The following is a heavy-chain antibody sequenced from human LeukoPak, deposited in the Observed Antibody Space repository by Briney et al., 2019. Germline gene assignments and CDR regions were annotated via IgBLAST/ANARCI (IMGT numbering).Heavy chain of an antibody. CDR2: INHSGST. D-gene: IGHD2-2*01. Sequence: KPSETLSLTCAVYGGSFSGYYWSWIRQPPGKGLEWIGEINHSGSTNYNPSLKSRVTISVDTSKNQFSLKLSSVAAADTAVYYCARTYAYDYFDYWGQGTLVTVSS. V-gene: IGHV4-34*01. J-gene: IGHJ4*02. CDR1: GGSFSGYY. CDR3: ARTYAYDYFDY.